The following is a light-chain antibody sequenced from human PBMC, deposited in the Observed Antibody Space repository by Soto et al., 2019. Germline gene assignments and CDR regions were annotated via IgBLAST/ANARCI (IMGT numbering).Light chain of an antibody. CDR1: QDILNY. CDR2: GAS. Sequence: DIQMTQSPSSLSASVGDRVTITCRASQDILNYLAWFQQKPGKAPKSLIYGASSLHSGVPSRFSGSGFGTDFSLTISSLKPEDFATYYCQQYAPNVATFGQGTTLEV. J-gene: IGKJ2*01. V-gene: IGKV1-16*01. CDR3: QQYAPNVAT.